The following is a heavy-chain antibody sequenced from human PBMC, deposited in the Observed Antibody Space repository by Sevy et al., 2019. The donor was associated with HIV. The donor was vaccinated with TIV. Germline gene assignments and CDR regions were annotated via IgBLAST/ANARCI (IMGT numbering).Heavy chain of an antibody. V-gene: IGHV3-30*02. CDR2: VRNDGSNK. CDR3: ARGRKTTEEWLEELDYYYGLDV. D-gene: IGHD2-8*01. Sequence: GGSLRLSCAASGFSLTTSDMHWVRQAPGKGLEWVAYVRNDGSNKYYADSVRDRFTSSRDSPKNTLDLQMNRLRDEDTAIYYCARGRKTTEEWLEELDYYYGLDVWGQGTTVTVSS. J-gene: IGHJ6*02. CDR1: GFSLTTSD.